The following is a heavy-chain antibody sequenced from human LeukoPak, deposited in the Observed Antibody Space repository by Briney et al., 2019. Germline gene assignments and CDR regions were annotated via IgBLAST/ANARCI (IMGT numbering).Heavy chain of an antibody. Sequence: PGGSLRLSCAASGFTFSSYAMSWVRQAPGKGLEWVSAISGSGGSTYYADSVKGRFTISRDNSKNTLYLQMNSLRAEDTAVYYCAGTTVTTPGYYYYGMDVWGKGTTVTVSS. J-gene: IGHJ6*04. CDR2: ISGSGGST. CDR1: GFTFSSYA. V-gene: IGHV3-23*01. D-gene: IGHD4-17*01. CDR3: AGTTVTTPGYYYYGMDV.